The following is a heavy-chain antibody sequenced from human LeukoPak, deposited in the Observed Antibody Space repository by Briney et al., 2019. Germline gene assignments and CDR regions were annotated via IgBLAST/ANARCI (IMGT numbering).Heavy chain of an antibody. Sequence: SETLSLTCTVSGDSISSNYWSWIRQPPGKGLEWIGYIYYTGSTNYNPSLRSRVTISVDTSKNQFSLKLSSVTAADTAVYYCAREIKWELRNWFDPWGQGTLVTVSS. D-gene: IGHD1-26*01. CDR3: AREIKWELRNWFDP. CDR2: IYYTGST. J-gene: IGHJ5*02. CDR1: GDSISSNY. V-gene: IGHV4-59*01.